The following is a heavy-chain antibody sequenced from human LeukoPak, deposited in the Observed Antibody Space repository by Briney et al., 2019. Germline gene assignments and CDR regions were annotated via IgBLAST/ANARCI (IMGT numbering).Heavy chain of an antibody. V-gene: IGHV5-51*01. Sequence: GESLKISCKGSGYSFTSYRIGWVRQMPGKGLEWMGIIYPGDSDTRYSPSFQGQVTISADKSISTAYLQWSSLKASDTAMYYCARRREVSSYYFDYWGQGTLVTVSS. CDR2: IYPGDSDT. CDR3: ARRREVSSYYFDY. CDR1: GYSFTSYR. J-gene: IGHJ4*02. D-gene: IGHD3-10*01.